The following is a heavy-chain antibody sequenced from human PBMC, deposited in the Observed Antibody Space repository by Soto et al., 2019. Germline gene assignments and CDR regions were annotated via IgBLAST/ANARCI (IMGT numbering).Heavy chain of an antibody. Sequence: VKVSCKASGYTFTGYYMHWVRQAPGQGLEWMGWINPNSGGTNYAQKFQGRVTMTRDTSISTAYMELSRLRSDDTAVYYCAREPSGICGGDCAFFDYWGQGTLVTVSS. CDR2: INPNSGGT. D-gene: IGHD2-21*02. V-gene: IGHV1-2*02. J-gene: IGHJ4*02. CDR3: AREPSGICGGDCAFFDY. CDR1: GYTFTGYY.